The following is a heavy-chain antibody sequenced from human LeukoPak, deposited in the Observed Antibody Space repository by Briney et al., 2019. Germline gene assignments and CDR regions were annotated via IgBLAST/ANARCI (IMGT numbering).Heavy chain of an antibody. D-gene: IGHD6-19*01. J-gene: IGHJ4*02. CDR2: LSWTSGYI. Sequence: GGSLRLSCAASGFTFDNYAMRWVRQAPGKGLEWLSILSWTSGYIGYADSVKGRFTIDRDNAKKSLDLQMNSLRAEDTAFYYCAKVRETYSSGYFFDYWGQGTLVTVPS. V-gene: IGHV3-9*01. CDR3: AKVRETYSSGYFFDY. CDR1: GFTFDNYA.